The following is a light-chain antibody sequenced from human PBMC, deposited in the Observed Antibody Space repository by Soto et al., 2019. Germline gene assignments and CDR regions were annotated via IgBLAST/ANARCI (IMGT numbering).Light chain of an antibody. CDR3: CSHAGSDTYV. J-gene: IGLJ1*01. V-gene: IGLV2-23*01. Sequence: QSALTQPASVSGSPGQSITISCTGTSRDVGSGNVVSWYQHYPGKAPQLMIYEAFQRPSGVSSRFSGSKSGNTASLTISGLQAEDEADYSCCSHAGSDTYVFGTGTKLTVL. CDR1: SRDVGSGNV. CDR2: EAF.